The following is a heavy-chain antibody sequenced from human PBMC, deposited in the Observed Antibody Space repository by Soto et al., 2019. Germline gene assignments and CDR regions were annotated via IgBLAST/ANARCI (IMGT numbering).Heavy chain of an antibody. CDR3: VRDAASGDFHFHFDL. J-gene: IGHJ2*01. CDR2: ISYDGSNK. CDR1: GFTFSSYA. Sequence: QVQLVESGGGVVQPGRSLRLSCAASGFTFSSYAMHWVRQAPGKGLEWVAVISYDGSNKYYADSVKGRLTISRDNSKNTLYLQMNSLRAEDTAGYYCVRDAASGDFHFHFDLWGSGTLVSVSS. V-gene: IGHV3-30-3*01. D-gene: IGHD3-3*02.